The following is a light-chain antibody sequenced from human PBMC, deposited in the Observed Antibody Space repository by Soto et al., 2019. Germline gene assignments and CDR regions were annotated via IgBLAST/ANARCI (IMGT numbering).Light chain of an antibody. J-gene: IGLJ2*01. CDR2: EGT. V-gene: IGLV2-23*01. CDR3: CSYALSVSHVV. CDR1: SSNVGGYNL. Sequence: QSVLTQPAFVSGSPGQSITISCAGASSNVGGYNLVSWYRQHPDNAPHLLIYEGTKRPSGVSDRFTATKSGNTASLTISGLHAEDEGDYYCSYALSVSHVVFGGGTQLTVL.